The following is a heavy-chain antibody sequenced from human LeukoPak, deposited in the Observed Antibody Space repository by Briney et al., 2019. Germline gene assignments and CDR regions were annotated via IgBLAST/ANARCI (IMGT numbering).Heavy chain of an antibody. J-gene: IGHJ4*02. CDR1: GYSFTNYW. CDR2: IYPGDSDT. CDR3: ARLVDTSMARFDY. D-gene: IGHD5-18*01. V-gene: IGHV5-51*01. Sequence: GESLKISCTGSGYSFTNYWIGWVRQMPGKGPEWMGIIYPGDSDTRYSPSFQGQVTISADKSISTAYLQGSSLKASDTAMYYCARLVDTSMARFDYWGQGTPVTVSS.